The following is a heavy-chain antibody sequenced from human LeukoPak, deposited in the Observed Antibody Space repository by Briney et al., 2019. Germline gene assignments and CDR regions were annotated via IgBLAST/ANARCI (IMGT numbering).Heavy chain of an antibody. V-gene: IGHV3-30*03. D-gene: IGHD6-19*01. J-gene: IGHJ4*02. CDR2: ISYDGSNK. CDR3: ARGDGSGLYATPIDY. Sequence: PGGSLRLSCAASGITFSSYGMHWVRQAPGKGLEWVAVISYDGSNKYYADSVKGRFTISRDNSKNTLYLQMNSLRAEDTAVYYCARGDGSGLYATPIDYWGQGTLVTVSS. CDR1: GITFSSYG.